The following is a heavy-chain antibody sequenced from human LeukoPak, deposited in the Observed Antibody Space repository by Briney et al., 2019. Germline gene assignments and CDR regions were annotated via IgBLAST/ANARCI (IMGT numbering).Heavy chain of an antibody. CDR3: ARARRGIAAAGTCYFDY. CDR2: ISSSSSYI. Sequence: GGSLRLSCAASGFTFSSYSMNWVRQAPGKGLEWVSSISSSSSYIYYADSVKGRFTISRDNAKNSLYLQMNSLRAEDTAVYYCARARRGIAAAGTCYFDYWGQGTLVTVSS. D-gene: IGHD6-13*01. CDR1: GFTFSSYS. V-gene: IGHV3-21*01. J-gene: IGHJ4*02.